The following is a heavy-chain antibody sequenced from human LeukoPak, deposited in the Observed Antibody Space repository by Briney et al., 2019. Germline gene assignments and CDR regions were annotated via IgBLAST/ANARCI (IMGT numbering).Heavy chain of an antibody. CDR1: GGSFSGYY. Sequence: SATLSLTCAVYGGSFSGYYWSWIRQPPGKGLEWIGEINHSGSTNYNPSLKGRVTISVDTSKNHFSLQLSPVTAADTAVYYCARGGRYFDWGSSFYPWGQGTLVTVSS. D-gene: IGHD3-9*01. J-gene: IGHJ5*02. CDR2: INHSGST. V-gene: IGHV4-34*01. CDR3: ARGGRYFDWGSSFYP.